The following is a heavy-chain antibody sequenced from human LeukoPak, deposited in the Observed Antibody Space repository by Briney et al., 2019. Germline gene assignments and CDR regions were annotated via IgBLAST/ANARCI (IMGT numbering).Heavy chain of an antibody. CDR3: ARDLGAREPKHGILS. CDR2: INAGNGNT. Sequence: GASVKVSCKASGYTFTSYAMHWVRQAPGQRLEWMGWINAGNGNTKYSQKFQGRVTITRDTSASTAYMELSSLRSEDTAVYYCARDLGAREPKHGILSWGQGTLVTVSS. V-gene: IGHV1-3*01. CDR1: GYTFTSYA. J-gene: IGHJ4*02. D-gene: IGHD2-15*01.